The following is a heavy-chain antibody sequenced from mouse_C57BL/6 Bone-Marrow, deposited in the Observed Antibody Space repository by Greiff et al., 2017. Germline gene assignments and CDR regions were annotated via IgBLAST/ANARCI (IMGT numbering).Heavy chain of an antibody. CDR3: ARKDYDSYWYFDV. Sequence: VQLQQSGAELVMPGASVKLSCKASGYTFTSYWMHWVKQRPGQGLEWIGEIDPSDSYTNYNQKFKGKSTLTVDKSSSTAYMQLSSLTSEDSAVYDCARKDYDSYWYFDVWGTGTTVTVSS. CDR2: IDPSDSYT. V-gene: IGHV1-69*01. D-gene: IGHD2-4*01. J-gene: IGHJ1*03. CDR1: GYTFTSYW.